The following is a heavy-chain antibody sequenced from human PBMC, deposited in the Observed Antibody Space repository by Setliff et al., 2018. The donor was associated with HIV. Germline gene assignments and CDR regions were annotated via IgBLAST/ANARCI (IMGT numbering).Heavy chain of an antibody. CDR1: GGSFNGYY. J-gene: IGHJ4*02. CDR2: INHGGST. D-gene: IGHD6-19*01. Sequence: PSETLSLTCAVYGGSFNGYYWSWIRQPPGKGLEWIGEINHGGSTYYNPSLKSRVTISVDTSKNQFSLKLSSVTAADTAVYYCARGDYHDSSGWFDFWGQGTLVTVSS. V-gene: IGHV4-34*01. CDR3: ARGDYHDSSGWFDF.